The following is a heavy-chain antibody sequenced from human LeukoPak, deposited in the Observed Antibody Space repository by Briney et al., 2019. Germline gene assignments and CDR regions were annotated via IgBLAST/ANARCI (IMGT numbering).Heavy chain of an antibody. CDR1: GYRFISYW. J-gene: IGHJ6*03. Sequence: GESLKISCKGSGYRFISYWIGWVRQMPGKGLEWMGIIYPGDSDTRYSPSFQGQVTISADKSISTAYLQWSSLKASDTAMYYCARSAGVYYYYMDVWGKGTTVTVSS. V-gene: IGHV5-51*01. CDR2: IYPGDSDT. D-gene: IGHD3-10*01. CDR3: ARSAGVYYYYMDV.